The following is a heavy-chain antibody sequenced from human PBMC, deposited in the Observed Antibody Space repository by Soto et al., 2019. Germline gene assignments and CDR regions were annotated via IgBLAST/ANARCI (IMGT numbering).Heavy chain of an antibody. CDR3: ARSPYSSGWYYWFDP. V-gene: IGHV1-3*01. D-gene: IGHD6-19*01. CDR2: INAGNGNT. Sequence: QVQLVQSGAEVKKPGASVKVSCKASGYTFTSYAMHWVRQAPGQRLEWMGWINAGNGNTKYSQKFQGRVTITRDTSASTAYMELSSLRSEDTAVYYCARSPYSSGWYYWFDPCGQGTLVTVSS. J-gene: IGHJ5*02. CDR1: GYTFTSYA.